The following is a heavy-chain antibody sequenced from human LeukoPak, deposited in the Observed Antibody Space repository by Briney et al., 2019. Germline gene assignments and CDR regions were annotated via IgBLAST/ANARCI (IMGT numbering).Heavy chain of an antibody. J-gene: IGHJ4*02. Sequence: GGSLRLSCAASGFTFSDYSMNWVRQAPGKGLEWISYIGIDSGNTNYADSVKGRFTISGDKAKNSLYLQTNSLRVEDTVVYYCARDYKYAFDNWGQGTLVTVSS. CDR3: ARDYKYAFDN. V-gene: IGHV3-48*01. D-gene: IGHD5-24*01. CDR2: IGIDSGNT. CDR1: GFTFSDYS.